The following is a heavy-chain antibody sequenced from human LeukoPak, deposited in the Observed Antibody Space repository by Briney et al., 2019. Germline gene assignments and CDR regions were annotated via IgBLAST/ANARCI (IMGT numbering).Heavy chain of an antibody. CDR2: IHHSGIT. CDR3: ARGDRNWNYYDY. Sequence: SEPLSLTCTVSGYSISSGYYWGCIRQPPGKGLEWIGSIHHSGITYYNPSLKSRVSISVDTSKNQFSLKLNSVTAADTAVYYCARGDRNWNYYDYWGQGTLVTVSS. CDR1: GYSISSGYY. J-gene: IGHJ4*02. D-gene: IGHD1-1*01. V-gene: IGHV4-38-2*02.